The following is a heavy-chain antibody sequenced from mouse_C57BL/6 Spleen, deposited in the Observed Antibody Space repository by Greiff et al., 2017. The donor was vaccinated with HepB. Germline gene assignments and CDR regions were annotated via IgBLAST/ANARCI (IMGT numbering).Heavy chain of an antibody. CDR1: GYAFSSSW. Sequence: QVQLQQSGPELVKPGASVKISCKASGYAFSSSWMNWVKQRPGKGLEWIGRIYPGDGDTNYNGKFKGKATLTADKSSSTAYMQLSSLTSEDSAVYFCARVYGSSPLYAMDYWGQGTSVTVSS. CDR2: IYPGDGDT. D-gene: IGHD1-1*01. CDR3: ARVYGSSPLYAMDY. J-gene: IGHJ4*01. V-gene: IGHV1-82*01.